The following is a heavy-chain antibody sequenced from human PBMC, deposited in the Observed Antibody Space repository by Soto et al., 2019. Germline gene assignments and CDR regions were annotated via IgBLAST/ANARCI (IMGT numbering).Heavy chain of an antibody. CDR2: IWYDGSNK. D-gene: IGHD6-13*01. V-gene: IGHV3-33*01. Sequence: QVQLVESGGGVVQPGRSLRLSCAASGFTFSSYGMHWVRQAPGKGLEWVAVIWYDGSNKYYADSVKGRFTISRDNSKNTLYLQRNSLRAEDTAVYYCASGRGSSWYYYWGQGTLVTVSS. CDR1: GFTFSSYG. J-gene: IGHJ4*02. CDR3: ASGRGSSWYYY.